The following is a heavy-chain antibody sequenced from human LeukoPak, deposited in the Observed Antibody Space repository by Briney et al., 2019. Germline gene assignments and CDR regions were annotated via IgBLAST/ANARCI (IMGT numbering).Heavy chain of an antibody. CDR2: IIPIFGTA. CDR1: GGTFSSYA. D-gene: IGHD2-2*01. CDR3: ARGRDIVVVPAATTYYYYYMDV. V-gene: IGHV1-69*13. J-gene: IGHJ6*03. Sequence: GASVKVSCKASGGTFSSYAISWVRQAPGQGLEWMGGIIPIFGTASYAQKFQGRVTITADESTSTAYMELSSLRSEDTAVYYCARGRDIVVVPAATTYYYYYMDVWGKGTTVTVSS.